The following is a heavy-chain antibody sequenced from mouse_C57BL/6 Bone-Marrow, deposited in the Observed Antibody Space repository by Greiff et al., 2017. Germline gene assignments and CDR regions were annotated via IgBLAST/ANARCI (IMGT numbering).Heavy chain of an antibody. CDR3: AREKGYYGSSSYYFDY. Sequence: EVKLMESGGGLVKPGGSLKLSCAASGFTFSSYAMSWVRQTPEKRLEWVATISDGGSYTYYPDNVKGRFTISRDNAKNNLYLQMSHLKSEDTAMYYCAREKGYYGSSSYYFDYWGQGTTLTVSS. CDR1: GFTFSSYA. D-gene: IGHD1-1*01. CDR2: ISDGGSYT. J-gene: IGHJ2*01. V-gene: IGHV5-4*01.